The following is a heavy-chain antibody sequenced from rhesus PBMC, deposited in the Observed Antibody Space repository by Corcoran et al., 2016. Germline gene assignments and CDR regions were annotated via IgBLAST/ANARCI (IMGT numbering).Heavy chain of an antibody. CDR3: ARDRAGYSY. CDR2: ITCSGST. V-gene: IGHV4-122*02. CDR1: GYSISGYY. J-gene: IGHJ4*01. D-gene: IGHD5-42*01. Sequence: QVQLQESGTGLVKPSETLSLTCAVSGYSISGYYWIWIRQAPGKGLEWIGYITCSGSTNYTPPLKSVVIISRDTSKNQFSLKRSSVTAADTAVYYCARDRAGYSYWGQGVLVTVSS.